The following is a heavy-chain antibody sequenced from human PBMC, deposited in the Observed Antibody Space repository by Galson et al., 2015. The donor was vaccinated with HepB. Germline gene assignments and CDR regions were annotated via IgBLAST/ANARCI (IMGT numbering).Heavy chain of an antibody. Sequence: SLRLSCAASGFTFSSYWMSWARQAPGKGPEWVANIRQDGSEKYYVDSVKGRITISRDNAKNSLYLQMNSLRAEDTAVYYCARERGTRGSYYVYWGQGTLVTVSS. CDR3: ARERGTRGSYYVY. D-gene: IGHD1-26*01. CDR2: IRQDGSEK. V-gene: IGHV3-7*01. J-gene: IGHJ4*02. CDR1: GFTFSSYW.